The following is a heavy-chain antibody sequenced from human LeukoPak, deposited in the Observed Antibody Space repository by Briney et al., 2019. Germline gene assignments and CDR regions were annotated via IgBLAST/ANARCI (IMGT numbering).Heavy chain of an antibody. J-gene: IGHJ4*02. D-gene: IGHD3-10*01. V-gene: IGHV1-3*01. CDR3: ARDRYGSGSYCLFDY. CDR1: GYTFTSYA. CDR2: INAGNGNT. Sequence: ASVKVSCKASGYTFTSYAMPWVRPAPGQRLEWMGWINAGNGNTKYSQKFQGRVTITRDTSASTAYMELSSLRSEDTAVYYCARDRYGSGSYCLFDYWGQGTRVTVSS.